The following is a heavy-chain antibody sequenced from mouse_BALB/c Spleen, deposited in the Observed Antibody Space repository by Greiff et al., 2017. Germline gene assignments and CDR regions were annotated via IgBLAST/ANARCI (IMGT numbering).Heavy chain of an antibody. V-gene: IGHV1S81*02. D-gene: IGHD1-1*01. Sequence: QVQLKQPGAELVKPGASVKLSCKASGYTFTSYWMHWVKQRPGQGLEWIGEINPSNGRTNFNEKFKSKATLTVDKSSSTAYMQLSSLTSEDSAVYYCTRSGDYGSSPFAYWGQGTLVTVSA. CDR2: INPSNGRT. CDR3: TRSGDYGSSPFAY. CDR1: GYTFTSYW. J-gene: IGHJ3*01.